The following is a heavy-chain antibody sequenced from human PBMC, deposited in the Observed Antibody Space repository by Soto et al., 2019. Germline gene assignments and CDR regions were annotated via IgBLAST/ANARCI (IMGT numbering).Heavy chain of an antibody. CDR3: ARAQTYYDILTGYYFPYYFDY. CDR1: GGSFSGYY. CDR2: INHSGST. Sequence: PSETLSLTCAVYGGSFSGYYWSWIRQPPGKGLEWIGEINHSGSTNYNPSLKSRVTISVDTSKNQFSLKLSSVTAADTAVYYCARAQTYYDILTGYYFPYYFDYWGQGTLVTVSS. V-gene: IGHV4-34*01. J-gene: IGHJ4*02. D-gene: IGHD3-9*01.